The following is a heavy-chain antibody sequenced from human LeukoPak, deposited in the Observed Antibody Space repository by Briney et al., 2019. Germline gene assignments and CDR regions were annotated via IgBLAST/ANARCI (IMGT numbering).Heavy chain of an antibody. D-gene: IGHD1-26*01. V-gene: IGHV1-2*02. CDR1: GYTFTGYY. CDR2: IKPNSGGT. Sequence: ASVKVSCKASGYTFTGYYMHWVRQAPGQGLEWMGWIKPNSGGTNYAQTFQGRVTMTRDTSISTAYMELSRLRSDNTSGDYCSRALSRWELFVWGQGTLVTVSS. CDR3: SRALSRWELFV. J-gene: IGHJ4*02.